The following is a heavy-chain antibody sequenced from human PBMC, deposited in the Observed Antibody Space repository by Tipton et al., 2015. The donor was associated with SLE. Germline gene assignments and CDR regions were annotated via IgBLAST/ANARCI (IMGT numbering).Heavy chain of an antibody. J-gene: IGHJ4*02. Sequence: SLRLSCAASGFTFSTYAMHWVRQAPGKGLEWVAVISYDGSNKYYADSVKGRFTISRDNSKNTLSLQMNSLRAEDTAVYYCASVANILTGYWITYFFDYWGQGALVAVSS. CDR1: GFTFSTYA. V-gene: IGHV3-30*04. CDR2: ISYDGSNK. CDR3: ASVANILTGYWITYFFDY. D-gene: IGHD3-9*01.